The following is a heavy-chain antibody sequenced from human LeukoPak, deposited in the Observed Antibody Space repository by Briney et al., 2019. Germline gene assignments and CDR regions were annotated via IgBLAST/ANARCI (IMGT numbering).Heavy chain of an antibody. V-gene: IGHV1-69*13. J-gene: IGHJ1*01. Sequence: SVKVSCKSSGGTFSSHAISWVRQAPGQGLEWMGGIIPILDTTNYAQRFQGRVTNIAEESMGTVYMVLGSLSSEDTAVYYCARTRDYYENSRYTLLQDWGQGTLVTVSS. CDR2: IIPILDTT. CDR3: ARTRDYYENSRYTLLQD. D-gene: IGHD3-22*01. CDR1: GGTFSSHA.